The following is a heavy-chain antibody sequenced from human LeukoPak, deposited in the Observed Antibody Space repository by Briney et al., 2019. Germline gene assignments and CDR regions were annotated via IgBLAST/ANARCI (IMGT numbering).Heavy chain of an antibody. J-gene: IGHJ4*02. D-gene: IGHD3-10*01. Sequence: SVKVSCKASGGTFSSYAISWVRQAPGQGLEWMGGVIPIFGTANYAQKFQGRVTITADESTSTAYMELSSLRSEDTAVYYCVLMVRGVREPNYFDYWGQGTLVTVSS. CDR1: GGTFSSYA. CDR2: VIPIFGTA. V-gene: IGHV1-69*13. CDR3: VLMVRGVREPNYFDY.